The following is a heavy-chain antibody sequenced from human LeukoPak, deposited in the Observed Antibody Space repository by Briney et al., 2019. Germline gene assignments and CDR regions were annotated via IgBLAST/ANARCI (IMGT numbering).Heavy chain of an antibody. Sequence: GGSLRLSCAASGFTFSSYGMHWVRQAPGKGLEWVAFIRYDGSNKYYADSVKGRVTIPRDNYKNTLYLQMNSLRAEDTAVYYCAKDSYYGSGSYLSYYYYYLDVWGKGTTVTISS. CDR1: GFTFSSYG. D-gene: IGHD3-10*01. CDR2: IRYDGSNK. CDR3: AKDSYYGSGSYLSYYYYYLDV. V-gene: IGHV3-30*02. J-gene: IGHJ6*03.